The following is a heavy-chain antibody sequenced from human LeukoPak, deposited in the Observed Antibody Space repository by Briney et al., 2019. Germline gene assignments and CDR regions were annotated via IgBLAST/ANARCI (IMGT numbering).Heavy chain of an antibody. Sequence: GGSLRLSCAASGFTVSSNYMSWVRQAPGKGLEWVSFIYSGGSTYYADSVKGRFTISRDNSKNTLYLQMNNLRAEDTAMYYCARDPGTGTGWFDPWGQGTLVTVSS. CDR1: GFTVSSNY. V-gene: IGHV3-53*01. CDR2: IYSGGST. J-gene: IGHJ5*02. CDR3: ARDPGTGTGWFDP. D-gene: IGHD1-7*01.